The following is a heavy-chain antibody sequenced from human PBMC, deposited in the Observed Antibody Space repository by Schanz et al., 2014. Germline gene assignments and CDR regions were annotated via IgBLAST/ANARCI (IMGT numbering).Heavy chain of an antibody. Sequence: EVQLVESGGGLVQPGGSLRLSCAASGFTFSSYAMSWVRQAPGKGLEWVSAISDSGGSTYYADSVKGRFTISRDNSKNTLYLQMNSLRADDTAVYYCAKDQLANYRGSGYNWFDPWGQGTLVTVSS. J-gene: IGHJ5*02. CDR3: AKDQLANYRGSGYNWFDP. D-gene: IGHD3-10*01. CDR2: ISDSGGST. CDR1: GFTFSSYA. V-gene: IGHV3-23*04.